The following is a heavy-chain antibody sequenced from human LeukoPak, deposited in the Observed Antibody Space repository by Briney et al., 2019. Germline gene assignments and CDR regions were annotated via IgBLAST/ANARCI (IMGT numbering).Heavy chain of an antibody. V-gene: IGHV4-4*07. D-gene: IGHD5-18*01. CDR1: GGSISSYY. J-gene: IGHJ4*02. CDR2: IYTSGRT. CDR3: ARDGYSYGSFDY. Sequence: SETLSLTCTVSGGSISSYYWSWIRQPAGKGLEWIGRIYTSGRTNYNPSLKSRVTMSVDTSKNQFSLKLSSVTAAGTAVYYCARDGYSYGSFDYWGQGTLVTVSS.